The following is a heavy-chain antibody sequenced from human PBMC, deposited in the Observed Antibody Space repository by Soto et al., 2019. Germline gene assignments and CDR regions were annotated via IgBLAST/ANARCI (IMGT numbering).Heavy chain of an antibody. Sequence: PGGSLRLSCAASGFTFRNFGMAWVRQAPGKGLEWVSTVSGGGENTHYSDSVNGRFAISRDNSQNTVYLHMSSLRVDDTATYYWAKDVGFRCSPFDFWGQGTQVTVSS. CDR2: VSGGGENT. V-gene: IGHV3-23*01. D-gene: IGHD2-15*01. J-gene: IGHJ4*02. CDR3: AKDVGFRCSPFDF. CDR1: GFTFRNFG.